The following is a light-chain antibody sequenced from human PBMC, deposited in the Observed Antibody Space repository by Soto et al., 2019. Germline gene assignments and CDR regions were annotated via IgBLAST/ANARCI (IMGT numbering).Light chain of an antibody. J-gene: IGKJ1*01. CDR2: GAA. V-gene: IGKV3-15*01. CDR1: QSVSSN. CDR3: QQYNNWPFPSWT. Sequence: EIVMTQSPATLSVSPGERATLSCRASQSVSSNLAWYQQKPGQAPRLLIYGAATRATGIPARFSGSGSGTEFTLTISSRQTQDFAVIYRQQYNNWPFPSWTFGQGTKVETK.